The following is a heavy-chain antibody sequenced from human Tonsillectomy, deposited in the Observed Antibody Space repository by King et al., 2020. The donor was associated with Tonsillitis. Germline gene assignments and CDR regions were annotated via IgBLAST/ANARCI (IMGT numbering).Heavy chain of an antibody. CDR3: ARAFPKYCSGASCLYYYYGLDV. Sequence: QVQLVESGAEVKKPGASVKVSCKASEYTFPDYYMHWVRQAPGQGLEWMGWINPKSGGTNYAQKFQGRVTLSRDTSISTAYMELSRLRSDDTAVYYCARAFPKYCSGASCLYYYYGLDVWGPGAPVTVSS. J-gene: IGHJ6*02. CDR2: INPKSGGT. D-gene: IGHD2-15*01. CDR1: EYTFPDYY. V-gene: IGHV1-2*02.